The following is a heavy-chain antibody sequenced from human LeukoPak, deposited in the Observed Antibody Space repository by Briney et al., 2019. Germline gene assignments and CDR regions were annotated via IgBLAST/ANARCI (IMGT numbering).Heavy chain of an antibody. CDR2: IYSSGST. J-gene: IGHJ4*02. CDR3: AREDYNFL. D-gene: IGHD3-3*01. CDR1: GGSISSGGYF. V-gene: IGHV4-61*02. Sequence: PSETLSLTCTVSGGSISSGGYFWTWIRQPAGKGLEWIGRIYSSGSTNCNPSLKSRLTMSVDTSKNQFSLKLTSVTAADTAVYYCAREDYNFLWGQGTLVTVSS.